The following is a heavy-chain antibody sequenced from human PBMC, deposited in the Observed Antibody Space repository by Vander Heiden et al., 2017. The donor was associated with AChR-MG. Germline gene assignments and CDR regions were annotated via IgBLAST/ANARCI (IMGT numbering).Heavy chain of an antibody. CDR1: ACTFSSFA. Sequence: VQPLESGGDLVQHARALSLPCAASACTFSSFAMSALRPAAGKGLEWVSTISGSGGSTYYAGSVKGRFTISRDNSKNTLYLQMNSLRAEDTAVYYCSKGNYGDYRALYTMDVWGQGTTVTDSS. CDR2: ISGSGGST. V-gene: IGHV3-23*01. J-gene: IGHJ6*02. CDR3: SKGNYGDYRALYTMDV. D-gene: IGHD4-17*01.